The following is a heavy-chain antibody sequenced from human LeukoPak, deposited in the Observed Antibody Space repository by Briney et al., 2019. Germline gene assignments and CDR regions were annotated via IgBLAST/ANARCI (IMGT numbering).Heavy chain of an antibody. CDR3: AKELRSHTGWPFDY. CDR1: GFTFRSYT. V-gene: IGHV3-23*01. J-gene: IGHJ4*02. CDR2: INGGGDTT. Sequence: PGGSLRLSCAASGFTFRSYTMSWVRQAAGRGLEGVSAINGGGDTTYYVDSVNGRFTISRDNSKNTLYLQVNSLTAEDTAVYYCAKELRSHTGWPFDYWGQGTLVTVSS. D-gene: IGHD5-12*01.